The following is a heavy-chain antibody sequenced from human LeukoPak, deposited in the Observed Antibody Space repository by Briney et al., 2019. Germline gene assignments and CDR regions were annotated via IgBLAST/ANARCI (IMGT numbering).Heavy chain of an antibody. Sequence: SETLSLTCAVSGYSISSGYYWGWIRQPPGKGLEWIGSIYHSGSTYHNPSLKSRVTISVDTSKNQFSLKLSSVTAADTAVYYCARQVVAPLYYYYMDVWGKGTTVTVSS. V-gene: IGHV4-38-2*01. J-gene: IGHJ6*03. CDR1: GYSISSGYY. CDR2: IYHSGST. CDR3: ARQVVAPLYYYYMDV. D-gene: IGHD2-15*01.